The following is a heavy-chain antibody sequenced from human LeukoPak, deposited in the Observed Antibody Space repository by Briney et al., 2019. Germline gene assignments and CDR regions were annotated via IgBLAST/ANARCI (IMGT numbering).Heavy chain of an antibody. J-gene: IGHJ6*03. CDR1: GFTFSSYW. V-gene: IGHV3-7*01. CDR2: IKQDGSEK. D-gene: IGHD3-9*01. Sequence: HPGGSLRLSCAASGFTFSSYWMSWVRQAPGKGLEWVANIKQDGSEKYYVDSVKGRFTISRDNAKNSLYLQMNSLRAEDTAVYYCASLRYFDWLSPIYYYYYMDVWGKGTTVTISS. CDR3: ASLRYFDWLSPIYYYYYMDV.